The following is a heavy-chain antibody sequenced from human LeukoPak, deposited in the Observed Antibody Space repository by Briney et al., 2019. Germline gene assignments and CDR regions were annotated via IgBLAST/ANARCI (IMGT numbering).Heavy chain of an antibody. CDR1: GGSLSGYY. CDR3: ARGSRYSSSWYRSYYFDY. V-gene: IGHV4-34*01. CDR2: INHSGST. J-gene: IGHJ4*02. Sequence: SETLSLTCAVYGGSLSGYYWSWIRQPPGKGLEWIGEINHSGSTNYNPPLKSRVTISVDTSRNQFSLKLSSVTAADTAVYYCARGSRYSSSWYRSYYFDYWGQGTLVTVSS. D-gene: IGHD6-13*01.